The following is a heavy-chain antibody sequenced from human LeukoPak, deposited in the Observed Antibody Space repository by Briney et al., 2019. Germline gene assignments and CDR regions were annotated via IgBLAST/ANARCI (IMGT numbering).Heavy chain of an antibody. J-gene: IGHJ6*02. Sequence: GEYLKISCKGSGYSFTSYLIGWVRQTPGKGLEGMGNIYPGDSDTRYSPSFQGQVTISADKSISTAYLQWSSLKASDTAMYYCAIPFYGSGAYYYGMDVWGQGTTVTVSS. CDR2: IYPGDSDT. CDR3: AIPFYGSGAYYYGMDV. D-gene: IGHD3-10*01. V-gene: IGHV5-51*01. CDR1: GYSFTSYL.